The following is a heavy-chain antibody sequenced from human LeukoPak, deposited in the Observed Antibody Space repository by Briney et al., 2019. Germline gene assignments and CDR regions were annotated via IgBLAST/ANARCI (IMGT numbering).Heavy chain of an antibody. CDR1: GFTFRTSG. V-gene: IGHV3-23*01. D-gene: IGHD5-18*01. Sequence: GGTLRLSCAASGFTFRTSGMSWVRQAPGKGLEWVSAISGSGVSTYYADSVKGRFTISRDNSKNTLYLQMNSLRAEDTAVYYCAKEYGYTYGEFDYWGQGTLVTVSS. J-gene: IGHJ4*02. CDR2: ISGSGVST. CDR3: AKEYGYTYGEFDY.